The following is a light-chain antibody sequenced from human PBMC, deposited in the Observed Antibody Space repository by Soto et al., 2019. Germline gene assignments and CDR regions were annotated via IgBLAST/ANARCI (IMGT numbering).Light chain of an antibody. CDR1: SSNIGSDY. CDR3: ATWSDSLNVWV. Sequence: QLVLTQPPSASGTPGQRVTISCSGSSSNIGSDYVYWYQHLPGTAPKLLMYRNNQRPSGVPDRFSGSKSGTSASLVISGLRSEDEGDYYCATWSDSLNVWVFGGGTKLTVL. V-gene: IGLV1-47*01. J-gene: IGLJ3*02. CDR2: RNN.